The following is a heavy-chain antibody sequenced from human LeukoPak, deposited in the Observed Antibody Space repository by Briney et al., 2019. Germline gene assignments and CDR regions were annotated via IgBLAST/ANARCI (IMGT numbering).Heavy chain of an antibody. CDR2: IRSKANSYAT. V-gene: IGHV3-73*01. J-gene: IGHJ4*02. D-gene: IGHD3-10*01. CDR1: GFTFSGSA. CDR3: TRHAPELPNMYYFDY. Sequence: GGSLRLSCAASGFTFSGSAMHWVRQASAKGLEWVGRIRSKANSYATAYAASVKGRFTISRDDSKNTAYLQMNSLKTEDTAVYYCTRHAPELPNMYYFDYWGQGTLVTVSS.